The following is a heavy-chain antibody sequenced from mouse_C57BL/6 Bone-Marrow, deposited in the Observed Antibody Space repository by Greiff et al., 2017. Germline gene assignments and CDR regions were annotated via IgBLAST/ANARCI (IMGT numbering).Heavy chain of an antibody. J-gene: IGHJ2*01. CDR1: GYSFTSYY. CDR2: IYPGSGNT. D-gene: IGHD1-1*01. Sequence: QVQLQQSGPELVKPGASVKISCKASGYSFTSYYIHWVKQRPGQGLEWIGWIYPGSGNTKYNEKFKGKATLTADTSSSTAYMQLSSLTSEDSAVYDCARSGLLLFDYWGQGTTLTVSA. CDR3: ARSGLLLFDY. V-gene: IGHV1-66*01.